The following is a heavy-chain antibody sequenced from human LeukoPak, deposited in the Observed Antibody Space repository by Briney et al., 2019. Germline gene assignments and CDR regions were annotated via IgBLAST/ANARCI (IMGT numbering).Heavy chain of an antibody. Sequence: GGSLRLSCAASGFTFSNYAMSWVRQPPGKGLEWVSTISGSGDNTYYADSVKGRFTISRDSSKNTLYLQMSSLRAEDTAVYYCARDLGRYCSGGSCYSGTGAFDTWGQGTMVTVSS. V-gene: IGHV3-23*01. D-gene: IGHD2-15*01. CDR1: GFTFSNYA. CDR2: ISGSGDNT. J-gene: IGHJ3*02. CDR3: ARDLGRYCSGGSCYSGTGAFDT.